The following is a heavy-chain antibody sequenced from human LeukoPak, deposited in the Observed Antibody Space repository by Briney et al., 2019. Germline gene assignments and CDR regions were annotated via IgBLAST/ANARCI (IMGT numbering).Heavy chain of an antibody. V-gene: IGHV3-21*01. Sequence: PGGSLRLSCAASGFTFSTYTMNWVRQAPGKGLEWVSSISSSSSYIYYADSVKGRFTISRDNAKNSLYLQMNSLRAEDTTVYYCARGTTVVTPTHFDYWGQGTLVTVSS. CDR3: ARGTTVVTPTHFDY. CDR1: GFTFSTYT. CDR2: ISSSSSYI. D-gene: IGHD4-23*01. J-gene: IGHJ4*02.